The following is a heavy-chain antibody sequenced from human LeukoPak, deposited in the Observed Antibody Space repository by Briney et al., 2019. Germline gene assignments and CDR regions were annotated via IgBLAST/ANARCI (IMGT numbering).Heavy chain of an antibody. J-gene: IGHJ4*02. CDR2: IYYTGST. D-gene: IGHD3-10*01. CDR3: ASAGSYHNLFDY. CDR1: GGSISSYY. Sequence: PSETLSLTCTVSGGSISSYYWSWIRQPPGKGLEWIGNIYYTGSTNYNPSLKSRVTISVDTSKNQFSLKLSSVTAADTAVYYCASAGSYHNLFDYWGQGTLVTVSS. V-gene: IGHV4-59*08.